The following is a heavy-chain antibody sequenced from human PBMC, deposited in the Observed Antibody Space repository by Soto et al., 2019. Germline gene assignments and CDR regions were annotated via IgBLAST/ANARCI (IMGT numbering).Heavy chain of an antibody. CDR1: GGSISSYY. V-gene: IGHV4-59*01. CDR3: ARDPKGYYYGSGRRDQYGMDV. D-gene: IGHD3-10*01. J-gene: IGHJ6*02. CDR2: IYYSGST. Sequence: SETLSLTCTVSGGSISSYYWSWIRQPPGKGLEWFGYIYYSGSTNYNPSLKSRVTISVDTSKNQFSLKLSSVTAADTAVYYCARDPKGYYYGSGRRDQYGMDVWGQGTTVTVSS.